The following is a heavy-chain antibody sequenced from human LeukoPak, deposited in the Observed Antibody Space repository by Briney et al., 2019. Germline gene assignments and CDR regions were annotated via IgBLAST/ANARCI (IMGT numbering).Heavy chain of an antibody. V-gene: IGHV4-59*01. CDR2: IYYSGST. CDR1: GGSISSYY. Sequence: PSETLSLTCTVSGGSISSYYWSWIRQPPGKGLEWIGYIYYSGSTNYNPSLKSRVTISVDTSKNQFSLELSSVTAADTAVYYCARGPDYYDSSGYYLGVAFDIWGQGTMVTVSS. J-gene: IGHJ3*02. CDR3: ARGPDYYDSSGYYLGVAFDI. D-gene: IGHD3-22*01.